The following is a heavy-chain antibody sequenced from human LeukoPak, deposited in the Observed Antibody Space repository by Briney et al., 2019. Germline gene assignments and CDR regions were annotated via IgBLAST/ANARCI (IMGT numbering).Heavy chain of an antibody. Sequence: GASVKVSCKASGGTFNSYSIIWVRQAPGPGLEWMGRIIPILGIANYAQKFQGRVTITADKSTSTGYMEVSSLRCEDTVVDYWARWGDYWGQGTLVTVS. J-gene: IGHJ4*02. CDR2: IIPILGIA. D-gene: IGHD7-27*01. V-gene: IGHV1-69*02. CDR1: GGTFNSYS. CDR3: ARWGDY.